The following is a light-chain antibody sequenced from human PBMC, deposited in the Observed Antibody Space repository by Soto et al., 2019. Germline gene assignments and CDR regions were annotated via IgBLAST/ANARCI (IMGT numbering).Light chain of an antibody. CDR1: SSDVGGYDS. J-gene: IGLJ2*01. Sequence: QSALTQPASVSGSLGQSITISCTGTSSDVGGYDSVSWYQQHPGRAPKLMIYEVSNRPSGVSSRFSCSKSGNTASLTISGLQAEDEADYYCSSYTSSSTVGVFGGGTKVTVL. V-gene: IGLV2-14*01. CDR2: EVS. CDR3: SSYTSSSTVGV.